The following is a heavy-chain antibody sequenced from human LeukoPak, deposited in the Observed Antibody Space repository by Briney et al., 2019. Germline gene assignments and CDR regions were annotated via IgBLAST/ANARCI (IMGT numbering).Heavy chain of an antibody. J-gene: IGHJ5*02. Sequence: SETLSLTCTVSGGSLSTYHWIWIRQPAGKGLEWIGRIYPSGITNYNPSLKSRVTMSVDTSKNQFSLRLTSVTAADTAVYYCARPGYCSSTSCYNWFDPWGQGTLVTVSS. CDR3: ARPGYCSSTSCYNWFDP. V-gene: IGHV4-4*07. CDR2: IYPSGIT. CDR1: GGSLSTYH. D-gene: IGHD2-2*01.